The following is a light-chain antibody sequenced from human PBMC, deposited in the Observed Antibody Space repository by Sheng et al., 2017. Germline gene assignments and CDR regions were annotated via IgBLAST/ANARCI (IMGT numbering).Light chain of an antibody. V-gene: IGKV3-20*01. CDR3: QQYGRSPPIFT. CDR2: GAS. CDR1: QRVSSNY. J-gene: IGKJ3*01. Sequence: EIVLTQSPGTLSLSPGERATLSCRASQRVSSNYLAWYQQKPGQAPRLLIYGASSRATGIPDRFSGSGSGTDFTLTISRLEPEDFAVYYCQQYGRSPPIFTFGPRDQSRISN.